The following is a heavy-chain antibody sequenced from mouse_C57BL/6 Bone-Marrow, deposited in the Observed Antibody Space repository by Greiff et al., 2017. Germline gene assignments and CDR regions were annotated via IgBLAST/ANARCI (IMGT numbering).Heavy chain of an antibody. V-gene: IGHV2-6*01. CDR2: IWGVGST. CDR3: ARNWDSYAMDY. J-gene: IGHJ4*01. D-gene: IGHD4-1*01. CDR1: GFSLTSYG. Sequence: VQRVESGPGLVAPSQCLSITCTVSGFSLTSYGVDWVRQSPGKGLEWLGVIWGVGSTNYNSALKSRLSISKDNSKSQVFLKMNSLQTDDTAMYYCARNWDSYAMDYWGQGTSVTVSS.